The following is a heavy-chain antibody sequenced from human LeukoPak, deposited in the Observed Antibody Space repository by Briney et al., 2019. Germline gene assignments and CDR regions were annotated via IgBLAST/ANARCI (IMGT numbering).Heavy chain of an antibody. V-gene: IGHV5-51*01. D-gene: IGHD2-2*02. Sequence: GASLKISCKGSGYSFTSYWIGWVRQMPGKGLEWMGVIYPGDSDPRYSPSFQGQVTISADKSISTAYLQWSSLKASDTAVYYCARQATYTTPFDSWGQGTLVTVSS. CDR2: IYPGDSDP. J-gene: IGHJ4*02. CDR3: ARQATYTTPFDS. CDR1: GYSFTSYW.